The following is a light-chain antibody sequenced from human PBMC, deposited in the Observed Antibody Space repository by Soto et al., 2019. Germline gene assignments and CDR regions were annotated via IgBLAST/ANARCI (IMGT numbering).Light chain of an antibody. V-gene: IGKV3-15*01. J-gene: IGKJ5*01. Sequence: EKVLTQYPATLSVGPVYRRALXCKASQSVSSNLAWYQQKPGQAPRLLIYGASTRATGIPDRFSGSGSGTDFTLTITSLEPEDFAVYYCQQRNNWPPITFGQGTRLEIK. CDR2: GAS. CDR3: QQRNNWPPIT. CDR1: QSVSSN.